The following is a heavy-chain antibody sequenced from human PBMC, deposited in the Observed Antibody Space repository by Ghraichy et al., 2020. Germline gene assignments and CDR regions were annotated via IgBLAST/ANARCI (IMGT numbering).Heavy chain of an antibody. D-gene: IGHD3-10*01. CDR1: GGSFSGYY. V-gene: IGHV4-34*01. Sequence: SETLSLTCAVYGGSFSGYYWSWIRQPPGKGLEWIGEINHSGSTNYNPSLKSRVTISVDTSKNQFSLKLSSVTAADTAVYYCARGLLGGSGSYYNGRYNWFDPWGQGTLVTVSS. J-gene: IGHJ5*02. CDR2: INHSGST. CDR3: ARGLLGGSGSYYNGRYNWFDP.